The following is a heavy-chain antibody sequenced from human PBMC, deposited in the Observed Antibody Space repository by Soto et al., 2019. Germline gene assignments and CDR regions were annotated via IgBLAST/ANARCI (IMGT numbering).Heavy chain of an antibody. CDR3: ARDHAVVAAHKQGPGFDP. V-gene: IGHV1-46*01. D-gene: IGHD2-15*01. CDR1: GYTFTSYY. Sequence: PGASVKVSCKASGYTFTSYYMHWVRQAPGQGLEWMGIINPSGGSTSYAQKFQGRVTMTRDTSTSTVYMELSSLRSEDTAVYYCARDHAVVAAHKQGPGFDPWGQGTLVTVSS. J-gene: IGHJ5*02. CDR2: INPSGGST.